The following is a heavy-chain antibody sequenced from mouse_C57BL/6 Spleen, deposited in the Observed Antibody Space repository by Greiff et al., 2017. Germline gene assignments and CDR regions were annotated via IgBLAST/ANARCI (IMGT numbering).Heavy chain of an antibody. Sequence: EVQLQQSGAELVKPGASVKLSCTASGFNIKDYYMHWVKQRTEQGLEWIGRIDPEDGETKYAPKFPGKATITADTSSNTAYLQLSSLTSEDTAVYYCARRDYEWYFDVWGTGTTVTVSS. V-gene: IGHV14-2*01. CDR2: IDPEDGET. CDR1: GFNIKDYY. J-gene: IGHJ1*03. CDR3: ARRDYEWYFDV. D-gene: IGHD2-4*01.